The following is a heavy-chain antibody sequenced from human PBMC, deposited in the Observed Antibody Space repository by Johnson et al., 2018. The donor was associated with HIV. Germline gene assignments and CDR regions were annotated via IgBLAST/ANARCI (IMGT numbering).Heavy chain of an antibody. D-gene: IGHD6-19*01. J-gene: IGHJ3*02. V-gene: IGHV3-30*19. CDR1: GFTFSSSG. Sequence: VQLVESGGGVVQPGRSLRLSCAASGFTFSSSGMLWVRQAPGKGLEWVAVISYDGSNKYCADSVKGRFTISRDNSKNTLYLQMNSLRAEDTAVYYCARDKAVGYSSGWHAFDIWGQGTMVTVSS. CDR3: ARDKAVGYSSGWHAFDI. CDR2: ISYDGSNK.